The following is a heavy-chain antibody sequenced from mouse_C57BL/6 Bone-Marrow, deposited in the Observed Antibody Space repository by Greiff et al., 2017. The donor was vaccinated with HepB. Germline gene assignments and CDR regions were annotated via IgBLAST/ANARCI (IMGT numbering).Heavy chain of an antibody. J-gene: IGHJ3*01. D-gene: IGHD2-4*01. CDR1: GYTFTSYG. CDR2: IYPRSGNT. Sequence: LLESGAELARPGASVKLSCKASGYTFTSYGMCWVKQRTGQGLEWIGEIYPRSGNTYYNEKFKDKATLTADKTSSTAYMELRSLTSEDSAVFFCARAYYEYGTLAYWGQGTLVTVSA. V-gene: IGHV1-81*01. CDR3: ARAYYEYGTLAY.